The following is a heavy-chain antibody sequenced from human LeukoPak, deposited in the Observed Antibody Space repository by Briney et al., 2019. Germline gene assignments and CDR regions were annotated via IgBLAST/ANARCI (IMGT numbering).Heavy chain of an antibody. CDR3: ARGEARAYGMDV. Sequence: GGSLRLSCAASGFTFSSYEMNWVRQAPGKGLEWVSYISNSGSSMYCADSVKGRFTISRDNAKNSLYLQMNSLRAEDTAVYYCARGEARAYGMDVWGQGTTVTVSS. J-gene: IGHJ6*02. CDR1: GFTFSSYE. V-gene: IGHV3-48*03. CDR2: ISNSGSSM.